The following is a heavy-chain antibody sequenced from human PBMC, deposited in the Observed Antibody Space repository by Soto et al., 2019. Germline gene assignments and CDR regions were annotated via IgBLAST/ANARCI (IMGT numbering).Heavy chain of an antibody. V-gene: IGHV1-3*01. J-gene: IGHJ5*02. CDR1: GYTFTSYA. Sequence: QVQLVQSGAEVKKPGASVKVSCKASGYTFTSYAMHWVRQAPGQRLEWMGWINAGNGNTKYSQKFQGRVTITRDTSASTAYMELSSLRSEDTAVYYCARDKRYFDCLTKPNNWFDPWGQGTLVTVSS. CDR2: INAGNGNT. D-gene: IGHD3-9*01. CDR3: ARDKRYFDCLTKPNNWFDP.